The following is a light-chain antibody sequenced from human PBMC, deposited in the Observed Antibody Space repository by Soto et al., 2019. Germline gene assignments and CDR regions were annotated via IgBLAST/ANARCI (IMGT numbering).Light chain of an antibody. CDR2: RAS. J-gene: IGKJ2*01. Sequence: EIVLTQSPGTLSLSPGERATLSCRASQSVSSSYLAWYQQKPGQAPRLIIYRASSRAPGILDRFSGSGSGTAFTLTIGRLEHEDFAVYYCQQYGSSPRYTFGHGTKLEIK. CDR3: QQYGSSPRYT. CDR1: QSVSSSY. V-gene: IGKV3-20*01.